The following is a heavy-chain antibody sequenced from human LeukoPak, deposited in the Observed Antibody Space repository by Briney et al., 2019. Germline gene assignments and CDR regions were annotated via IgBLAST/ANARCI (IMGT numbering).Heavy chain of an antibody. CDR2: ISGSGGST. J-gene: IGHJ4*02. V-gene: IGHV3-23*01. CDR1: GFTFSSYA. CDR3: AKDLTYYYDTIDY. D-gene: IGHD3-22*01. Sequence: GGSLRLSCAASGFTFSSYAMSWVRQAPGKGLEWVSAISGSGGSTYYAGSVKGRFTISRDNSKNTLYLQMNSLRAEDTAVYYCAKDLTYYYDTIDYWGQGTPVTVSS.